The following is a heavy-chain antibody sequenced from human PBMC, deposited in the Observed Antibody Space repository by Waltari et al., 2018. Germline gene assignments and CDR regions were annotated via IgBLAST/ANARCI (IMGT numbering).Heavy chain of an antibody. CDR1: GYSISSGYY. Sequence: QVQLQESGPGLVKPSETLSLTCAVSGYSISSGYYWGWIRQPPGKGLEWIGSIYHSGSTYYNPSLKSRVTISVDTSKNQFSLKRSSVTAADTAVYYCARAPYSSGWYYFDYWGQGTLVTVSS. V-gene: IGHV4-38-2*01. CDR2: IYHSGST. CDR3: ARAPYSSGWYYFDY. D-gene: IGHD6-19*01. J-gene: IGHJ4*02.